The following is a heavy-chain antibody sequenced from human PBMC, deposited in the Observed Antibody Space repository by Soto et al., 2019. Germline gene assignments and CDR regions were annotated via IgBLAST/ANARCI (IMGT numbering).Heavy chain of an antibody. Sequence: GGSLRLSCVASGFAFNTYGRSWVRQAPGQGLEWVSAINAGGRSAFYADSVKGRFIISRDNSKNTLFLQMNSLRAEDTAVYYCAKDRGCSSATCYQADWGQGTLVTVYS. CDR2: INAGGRSA. J-gene: IGHJ4*02. CDR1: GFAFNTYG. CDR3: AKDRGCSSATCYQAD. D-gene: IGHD2-2*01. V-gene: IGHV3-23*01.